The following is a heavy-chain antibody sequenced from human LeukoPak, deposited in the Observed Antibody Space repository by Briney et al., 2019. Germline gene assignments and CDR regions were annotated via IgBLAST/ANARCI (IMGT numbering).Heavy chain of an antibody. CDR3: GICGGGSCQLVNTLDI. CDR1: GYTFSNYG. D-gene: IGHD2-15*01. CDR2: IGVYNGNT. V-gene: IGHV1-18*01. J-gene: IGHJ3*02. Sequence: ASVKVSCKASGYTFSNYGISWVRQSPGQGIEWMGWIGVYNGNTNYAQKFQGRVTMTTDTSTSTAYMELRSLRSDDTAVYYCGICGGGSCQLVNTLDIWGQGTLVTVSS.